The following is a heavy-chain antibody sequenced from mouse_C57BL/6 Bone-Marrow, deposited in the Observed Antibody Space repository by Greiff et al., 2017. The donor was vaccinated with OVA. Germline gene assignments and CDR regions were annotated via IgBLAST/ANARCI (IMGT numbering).Heavy chain of an antibody. CDR1: GYTFTSYG. CDR2: IYPRSGNT. Sequence: QVQLKQSGAELARPGASVKLSCKASGYTFTSYGISWVKQRTGQGLEWIGEIYPRSGNTYYNEKFKGKATLTADKSSSTAYMELRSLTSEDSAVYFCARREGSSGLYYFDYWGQGTTLTVSS. CDR3: ARREGSSGLYYFDY. V-gene: IGHV1-81*01. J-gene: IGHJ2*01. D-gene: IGHD3-2*02.